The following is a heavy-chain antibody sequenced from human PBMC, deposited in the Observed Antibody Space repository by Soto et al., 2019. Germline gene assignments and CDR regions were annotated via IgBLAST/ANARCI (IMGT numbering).Heavy chain of an antibody. Sequence: GGSLRLSCAASGLSFSNYAMRWVRKAQGKGLEWVSGIGGRGTSAYYAHSVKARFAISRDNSENTVFLQLNSLSAYDTAVYFCAKSRYVDSSCYFYDFWGQGTLVTVSS. CDR3: AKSRYVDSSCYFYDF. D-gene: IGHD3-22*01. V-gene: IGHV3-23*01. CDR2: IGGRGTSA. J-gene: IGHJ4*02. CDR1: GLSFSNYA.